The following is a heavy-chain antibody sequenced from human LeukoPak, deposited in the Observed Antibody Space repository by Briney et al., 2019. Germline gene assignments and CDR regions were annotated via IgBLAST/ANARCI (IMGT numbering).Heavy chain of an antibody. CDR3: ARVRSSGVYYNYALDV. Sequence: GGSLRLSCAASGFTFSSYGMHWVRQAPGKGLEWVATISNDGSNKFSADSVKGRFTISRDNSKNKMYVQMNSLRADDTAVYYCARVRSSGVYYNYALDVWGRGTTVTVSS. J-gene: IGHJ6*02. D-gene: IGHD6-19*01. CDR2: ISNDGSNK. CDR1: GFTFSSYG. V-gene: IGHV3-30*19.